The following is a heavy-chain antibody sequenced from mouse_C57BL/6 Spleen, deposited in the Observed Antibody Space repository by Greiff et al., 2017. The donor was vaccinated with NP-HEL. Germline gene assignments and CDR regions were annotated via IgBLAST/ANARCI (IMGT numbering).Heavy chain of an antibody. CDR3: TGYSNYVRVWFAY. Sequence: EVKVEESGGGLVQPGGSMKLSCVASGFTFSNYWMNWVRQSPEKGLEWVAQIRLKSDNYATHYAESVKGRFTISRDDSKSSVYLQMNNLRAEDTGIYYCTGYSNYVRVWFAYWGQGTLVTVSA. J-gene: IGHJ3*01. CDR2: IRLKSDNYAT. V-gene: IGHV6-3*01. CDR1: GFTFSNYW. D-gene: IGHD2-5*01.